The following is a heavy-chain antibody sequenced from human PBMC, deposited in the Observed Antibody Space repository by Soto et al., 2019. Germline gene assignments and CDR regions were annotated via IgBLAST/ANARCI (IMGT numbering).Heavy chain of an antibody. CDR3: AKDKSYYGSGPFDP. Sequence: GGSLRLSCAASGFTLSSYAMSWVRQAPGKGLEWVSAISGSGGSTYYADSVKGRFTISRDNSKNTLYLQMNSLRAEDTAVYYCAKDKSYYGSGPFDPWGQGTLVTVSS. D-gene: IGHD3-10*01. J-gene: IGHJ5*02. V-gene: IGHV3-23*01. CDR1: GFTLSSYA. CDR2: ISGSGGST.